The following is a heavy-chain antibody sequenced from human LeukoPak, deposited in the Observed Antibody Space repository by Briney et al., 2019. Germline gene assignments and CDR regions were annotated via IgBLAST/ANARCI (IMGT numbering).Heavy chain of an antibody. D-gene: IGHD2-15*01. J-gene: IGHJ4*02. CDR2: IYHRGST. CDR1: GGSISSSNW. V-gene: IGHV4-4*02. CDR3: ARANCSGGSCLLDY. Sequence: SETLSLTCAVSGGSISSSNWWSWVRQPPGKGLEWIGEIYHRGSTNYNPTLKSRVTISVDKSKNQFSLKLSSVTAADTAVYYCARANCSGGSCLLDYWGQGTLVTVSS.